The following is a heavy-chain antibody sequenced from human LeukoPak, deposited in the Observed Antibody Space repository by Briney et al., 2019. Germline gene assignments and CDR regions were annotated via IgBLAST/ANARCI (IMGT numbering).Heavy chain of an antibody. CDR3: ARHPGSLFYC. CDR1: GGSISMRRYD. D-gene: IGHD2-15*01. CDR2: IYYSGST. V-gene: IGHV4-39*01. Sequence: PSERHSLTCTASGGSISMRRYDWAWIRQPPGKGLEWIGSIYYSGSTYYNPSLKSRVTISVDTSKNQFSLKLSSVTAADTAVYYCARHPGSLFYCWGQATEVSVSS. J-gene: IGHJ4*02.